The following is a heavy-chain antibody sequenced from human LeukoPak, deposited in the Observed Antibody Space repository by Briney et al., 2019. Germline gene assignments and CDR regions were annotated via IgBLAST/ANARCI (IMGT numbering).Heavy chain of an antibody. J-gene: IGHJ4*02. D-gene: IGHD6-19*01. V-gene: IGHV3-23*01. CDR3: TKDLMTGFSSGWYFAY. Sequence: GGSLRLSCEGSGFTVNGYVMSWVRQAPGKGLEWIAVTGGSDDNTHYADSVKGRFTISRDNSENRLFLQMNSLRPDDSVLYYCTKDLMTGFSSGWYFAYWGQGTLVTVSS. CDR1: GFTVNGYV. CDR2: TGGSDDNT.